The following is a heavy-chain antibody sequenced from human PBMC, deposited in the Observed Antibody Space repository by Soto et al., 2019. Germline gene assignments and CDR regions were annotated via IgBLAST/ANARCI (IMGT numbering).Heavy chain of an antibody. V-gene: IGHV3-23*01. CDR3: AKDAVYNDGLWLVAN. J-gene: IGHJ4*02. D-gene: IGHD5-12*01. CDR2: MTGSGGDI. Sequence: GASVKVSCKASGGTFSRYAMMWVRQAPGKGQEWVAGMTGSGGDIRYADSVKGRFTISKDNSKNTLYLQMNSLRAEDTAIYYCAKDAVYNDGLWLVANWGQGTLVTVSS. CDR1: GGTFSRYA.